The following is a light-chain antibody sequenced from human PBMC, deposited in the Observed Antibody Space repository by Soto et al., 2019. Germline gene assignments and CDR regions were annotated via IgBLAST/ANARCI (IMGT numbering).Light chain of an antibody. V-gene: IGKV3-20*01. J-gene: IGKJ1*01. Sequence: EIVLTQSPGTLSLYPGERATLSCRASQSVSSSYLAWYQQKPGQAPRLLIYGASSRATGIPDRFSGSGSGTDFTLTISRLEPEDFAVYYCQQYGSSPRTLGQGTKVDIK. CDR2: GAS. CDR1: QSVSSSY. CDR3: QQYGSSPRT.